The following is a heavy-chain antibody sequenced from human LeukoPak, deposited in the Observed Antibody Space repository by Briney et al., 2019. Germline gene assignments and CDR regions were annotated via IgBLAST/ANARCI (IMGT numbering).Heavy chain of an antibody. CDR3: AKRKRITIFGVATTYFDY. Sequence: GGSLRLSCAASGFTFSSYAMSWVRQAPGKGLEWVSAISGSGGSTYYADSVKGRFTISRDNSKNTLYLQMNSLRAEDTAVYYCAKRKRITIFGVATTYFDYWGQGTLVTVPS. CDR2: ISGSGGST. J-gene: IGHJ4*02. V-gene: IGHV3-23*01. D-gene: IGHD3-3*01. CDR1: GFTFSSYA.